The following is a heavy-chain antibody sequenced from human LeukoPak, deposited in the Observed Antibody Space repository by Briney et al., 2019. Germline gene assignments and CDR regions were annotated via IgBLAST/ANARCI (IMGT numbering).Heavy chain of an antibody. Sequence: PGRSLRLSCAASGFTFSSYAMHWVRQAPGKGLEWVAVISYDGSNKYYADSVKGRFTISRDNAKNSLYLQMNSLRAEDTAVYYCARDGQPAGGYSGYVDYWGQGTLVTVSS. D-gene: IGHD5-12*01. CDR2: ISYDGSNK. J-gene: IGHJ4*02. CDR3: ARDGQPAGGYSGYVDY. CDR1: GFTFSSYA. V-gene: IGHV3-30-3*01.